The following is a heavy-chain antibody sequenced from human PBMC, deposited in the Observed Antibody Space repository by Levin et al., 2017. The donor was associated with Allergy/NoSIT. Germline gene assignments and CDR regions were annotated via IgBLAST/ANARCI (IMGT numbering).Heavy chain of an antibody. D-gene: IGHD6-6*01. CDR2: ISSSSSSI. V-gene: IGHV3-48*01. CDR1: AFSFSSFS. Sequence: GESLKISCAASAFSFSSFSMNWVRQAPGKRLEWVSYISSSSSSIYYADSVKGRFTISRDNAKNSLYLQMNSLRAEDTAVYYCARGPYSNSFDYWGQGTLVTVSP. J-gene: IGHJ4*02. CDR3: ARGPYSNSFDY.